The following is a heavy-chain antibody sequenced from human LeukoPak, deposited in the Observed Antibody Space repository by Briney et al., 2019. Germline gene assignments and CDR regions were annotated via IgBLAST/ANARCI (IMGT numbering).Heavy chain of an antibody. J-gene: IGHJ4*02. CDR2: IHYAGAT. V-gene: IGHV4-34*01. CDR3: ARGNILSGYCFDF. Sequence: SETLSLTCAVYGGSITGYYWSWLRQPPGKGLQWVGEIHYAGATSYNPSLKSRTTISIDTSKNQVSLKLSSVTAADTAVYYSARGNILSGYCFDFWGQGALVTVSS. CDR1: GGSITGYY. D-gene: IGHD3-9*01.